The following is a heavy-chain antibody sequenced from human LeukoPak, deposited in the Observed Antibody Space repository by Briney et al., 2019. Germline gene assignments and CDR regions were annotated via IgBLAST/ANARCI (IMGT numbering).Heavy chain of an antibody. V-gene: IGHV1-46*01. Sequence: ASVKVSCTASGYTFTSYYMHWVRQAPGQGLEWMGIINPSGGSTSYAQKFQGRVTMTRDTSTSTVYMELSSLRSEDTAVYYCATRGRDYDILTGDYVSDDYWGQGTLVTVSS. CDR1: GYTFTSYY. J-gene: IGHJ4*02. CDR3: ATRGRDYDILTGDYVSDDY. D-gene: IGHD3-9*01. CDR2: INPSGGST.